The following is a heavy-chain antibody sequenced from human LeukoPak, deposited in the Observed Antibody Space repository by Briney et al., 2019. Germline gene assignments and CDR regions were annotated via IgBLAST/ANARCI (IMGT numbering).Heavy chain of an antibody. CDR3: ARGMGRFCTSSSCYLSFVY. J-gene: IGHJ4*02. Sequence: PSETQSLTCNVSGSSVSNGFFWAWIRQSPGKGLEWIGSIQNGGDSYYNPSLKSRTTMSVDTSKNQFSLKLTSVTAADTAVFYCARGMGRFCTSSSCYLSFVYWGQGTLVTVSS. CDR1: GSSVSNGFF. CDR2: IQNGGDS. D-gene: IGHD2-2*01. V-gene: IGHV4-38-2*02.